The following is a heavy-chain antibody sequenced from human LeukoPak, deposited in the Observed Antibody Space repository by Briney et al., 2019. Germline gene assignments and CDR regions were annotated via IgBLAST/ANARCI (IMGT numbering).Heavy chain of an antibody. CDR1: GFTFSDYY. CDR3: AKDYGWNGIVGAATGFDF. Sequence: GGSLRLSCAASGFTFSDYYMSWIRQAPGKGLEWVSYISSSSSYTNYADSVKGRFTISRNNSKNTLYLEMNSLRAEDTAVYYCAKDYGWNGIVGAATGFDFWGQGTLVAVSS. J-gene: IGHJ4*02. D-gene: IGHD1-26*01. V-gene: IGHV3-11*06. CDR2: ISSSSSYT.